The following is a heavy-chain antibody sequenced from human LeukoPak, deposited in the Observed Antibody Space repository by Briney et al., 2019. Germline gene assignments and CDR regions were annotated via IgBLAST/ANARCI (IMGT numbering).Heavy chain of an antibody. CDR1: GDTFTTYD. J-gene: IGHJ6*03. CDR3: GRAITIFDYYYMDV. Sequence: ASVKVSCKASGDTFTTYDINWVRQAPGQGLEWMGWTNPKSGNTVYAQKFQGRVIMTRDTSKSPAYLALSSLRSEDTAVYYCGRAITIFDYYYMDVWGKGSTVTVSS. V-gene: IGHV1-8*01. CDR2: TNPKSGNT. D-gene: IGHD3-3*01.